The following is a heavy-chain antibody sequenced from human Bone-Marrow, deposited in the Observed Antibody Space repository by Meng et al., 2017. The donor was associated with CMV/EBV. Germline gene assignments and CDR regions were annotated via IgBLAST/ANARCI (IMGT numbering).Heavy chain of an antibody. Sequence: SVKVSCKASGGTFSSYTISWVRQAPGQGLEWMGRIIPILGIANYAQKFQGRVTITTDESTSTAYMELSSLRSEDTAVYYCATRYSSSSYYYYGMDVWGQGTTVTVSS. CDR1: GGTFSSYT. D-gene: IGHD6-6*01. J-gene: IGHJ6*02. V-gene: IGHV1-69*02. CDR3: ATRYSSSSYYYYGMDV. CDR2: IIPILGIA.